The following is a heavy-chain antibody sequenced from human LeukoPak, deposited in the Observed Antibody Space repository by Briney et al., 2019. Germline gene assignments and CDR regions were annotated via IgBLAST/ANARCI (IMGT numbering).Heavy chain of an antibody. CDR3: ARDSGYNYGG. CDR2: INPSGGTT. V-gene: IGHV1-46*01. CDR1: GYTFTSYY. Sequence: GASVKVSCKASGYTFTSYYMHWVRQAPGQGLEWMGIINPSGGTTTYAHKFQGRVTLTRDMSTSTLYMELSGLSSDDTAVYYCARDSGYNYGGWGQGTLVTVSS. D-gene: IGHD5-18*01. J-gene: IGHJ4*02.